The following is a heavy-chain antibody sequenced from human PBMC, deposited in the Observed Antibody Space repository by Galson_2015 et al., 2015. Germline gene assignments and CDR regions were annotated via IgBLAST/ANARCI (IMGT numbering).Heavy chain of an antibody. CDR3: ARSLLDIVVVPAARTSYYMDV. J-gene: IGHJ6*03. Sequence: MPGKGLEWLGIIYPGDSDNRYSPSFQGQVTISADKSISTAYLQWSSLKASDTAMYYCARSLLDIVVVPAARTSYYMDVWGKGTTVTVSS. CDR2: IYPGDSDN. V-gene: IGHV5-51*01. D-gene: IGHD2-2*01.